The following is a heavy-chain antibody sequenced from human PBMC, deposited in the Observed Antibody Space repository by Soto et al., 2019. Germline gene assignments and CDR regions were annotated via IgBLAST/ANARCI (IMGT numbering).Heavy chain of an antibody. CDR3: VRDLGGSSLYYFDY. J-gene: IGHJ4*02. D-gene: IGHD3-10*01. V-gene: IGHV3-21*01. CDR2: ITSSGTYI. Sequence: GGSLRLSCAVSGFTFSSFNMNWVRQAPGKGLEWVSSITSSGTYIYYADTAKGRFTVSRDNAKNSLYLQMNSLRAEVTAVYYCVRDLGGSSLYYFDYWGPGTLVTVSS. CDR1: GFTFSSFN.